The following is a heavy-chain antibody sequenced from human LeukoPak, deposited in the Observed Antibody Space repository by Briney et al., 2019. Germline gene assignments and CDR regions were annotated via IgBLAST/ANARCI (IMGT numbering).Heavy chain of an antibody. CDR3: ARLKGGATAYYYYYMDV. J-gene: IGHJ6*03. D-gene: IGHD1-26*01. CDR2: ISAYNGNT. Sequence: VKVSCKASGYTFTSYGISWVRQAPGQGLEWMGWISAYNGNTNYAQKLQGRVTMTTDTSTSTAYMELRSLRSDDTAVYYCARLKGGATAYYYYYMDVWGKGTTVTVSS. CDR1: GYTFTSYG. V-gene: IGHV1-18*01.